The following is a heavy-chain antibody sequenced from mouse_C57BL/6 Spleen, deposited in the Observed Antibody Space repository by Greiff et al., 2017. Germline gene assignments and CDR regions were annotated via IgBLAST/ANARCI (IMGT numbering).Heavy chain of an antibody. J-gene: IGHJ3*01. CDR2: IRTYYGDA. CDR1: GYTFTDYA. CDR3: ANDGYYAWFAY. D-gene: IGHD2-3*01. V-gene: IGHV1-67*01. Sequence: QVQLQQSGPELVRPGVSVKISCKGSGYTFTDYAMHWVQQSHATSLEWIGVIRTYYGDASYNQKFKDKTTMIVDKSSSTASMELARLTSEDSAVYYCANDGYYAWFAYWGQGTLVTVSA.